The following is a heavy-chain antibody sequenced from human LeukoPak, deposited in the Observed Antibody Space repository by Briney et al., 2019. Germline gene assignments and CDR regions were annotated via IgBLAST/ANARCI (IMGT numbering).Heavy chain of an antibody. CDR3: ARIDGYSSSSHTDY. Sequence: SETLSLTCAVYGGSFSGYYWSWIRQPPGKGLEWIGEINHSGSTNYNPSLKSRVTISVDTSKNQFSLKLSSVTAADTAVYYCARIDGYSSSSHTDYWGQGTPVTVSS. CDR1: GGSFSGYY. J-gene: IGHJ4*02. D-gene: IGHD6-6*01. CDR2: INHSGST. V-gene: IGHV4-34*01.